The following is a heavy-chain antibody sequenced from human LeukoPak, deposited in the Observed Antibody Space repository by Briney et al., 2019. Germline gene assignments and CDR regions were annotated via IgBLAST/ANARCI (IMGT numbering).Heavy chain of an antibody. CDR2: INHSGST. V-gene: IGHV4-34*01. Sequence: SETLSLTCAVYGGSFSGYYWSWIRQLPGKGLEWIGEINHSGSTKYNPSLKSRVTISVDTSKNQFSLKLSSVTAADTAVYYCARGGFWSGYYHWFDPWGQGTLVTVSS. J-gene: IGHJ5*02. CDR3: ARGGFWSGYYHWFDP. D-gene: IGHD3-3*01. CDR1: GGSFSGYY.